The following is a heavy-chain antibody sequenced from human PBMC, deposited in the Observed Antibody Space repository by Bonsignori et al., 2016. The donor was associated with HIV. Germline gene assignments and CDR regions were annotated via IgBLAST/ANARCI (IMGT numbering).Heavy chain of an antibody. Sequence: WIRQPPGKGLEWVSYISSSGSTIYYADSVKGRFTISRDNAKNSLYLQMNSLRAEDTAVYYCAREDGKQLWLPTVPYYYYYYYMDVWGKGTTVTVSS. CDR3: AREDGKQLWLPTVPYYYYYYYMDV. CDR2: ISSSGSTI. J-gene: IGHJ6*03. V-gene: IGHV3-11*01. D-gene: IGHD5-18*01.